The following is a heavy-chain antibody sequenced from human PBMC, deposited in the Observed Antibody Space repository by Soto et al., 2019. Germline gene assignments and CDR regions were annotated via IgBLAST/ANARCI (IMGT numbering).Heavy chain of an antibody. Sequence: EVQLVESGGGLVQPGGSLKLSCAASGFTVSSNYMSWVRQAPGKGLEWVSVIYSGGSTYYADSVKGRFTISRHNSKNTLYLQMNSLRAEDTAVYYCAREVGHGWFDPWGQGTLVTVSS. CDR3: AREVGHGWFDP. CDR2: IYSGGST. V-gene: IGHV3-53*04. J-gene: IGHJ5*02. CDR1: GFTVSSNY.